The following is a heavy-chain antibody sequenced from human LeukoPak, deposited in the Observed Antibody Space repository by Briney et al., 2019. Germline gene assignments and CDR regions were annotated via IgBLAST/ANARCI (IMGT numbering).Heavy chain of an antibody. CDR3: AKDVMITFGGVANFDY. V-gene: IGHV3-23*01. CDR1: GFTLSSYA. CDR2: ISGSGGST. D-gene: IGHD3-16*01. Sequence: GGSLRLSCAASGFTLSSYAMSWVRQAPGKGLEWVSAISGSGGSTYYADSVKGRFTISRDNSKNTLYLQMNSLRAEDTAVYYCAKDVMITFGGVANFDYWGQGTLVTVSS. J-gene: IGHJ4*02.